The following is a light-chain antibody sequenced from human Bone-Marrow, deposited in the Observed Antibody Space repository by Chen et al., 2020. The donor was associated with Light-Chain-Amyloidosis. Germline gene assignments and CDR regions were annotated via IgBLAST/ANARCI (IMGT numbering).Light chain of an antibody. Sequence: SYVLTQPSLVSVAPGQTATIACGGNNIGSTSVHWYQQTPGQAPLLVVYDASDRPSGIPERSAGSNSGNTATLTISRVEAGDEADYYCQVWDRSSDRPVFGGGTKLTVL. V-gene: IGLV3-21*02. CDR2: DAS. CDR1: NIGSTS. CDR3: QVWDRSSDRPV. J-gene: IGLJ3*02.